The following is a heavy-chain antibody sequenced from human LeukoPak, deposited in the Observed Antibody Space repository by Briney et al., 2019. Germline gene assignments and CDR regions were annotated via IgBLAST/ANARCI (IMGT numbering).Heavy chain of an antibody. Sequence: GGSLRLSCAASGFAFNSYAMNWGRQAPGKGLEWGSAISGSGGSTYYADSVKGRFTISRDNSKNTMYLQMNSLRAEDTAVYYCAKDRPYSSGWYLIFDYWGQGTLVTVSS. V-gene: IGHV3-23*01. CDR1: GFAFNSYA. D-gene: IGHD6-19*01. CDR2: ISGSGGST. J-gene: IGHJ4*02. CDR3: AKDRPYSSGWYLIFDY.